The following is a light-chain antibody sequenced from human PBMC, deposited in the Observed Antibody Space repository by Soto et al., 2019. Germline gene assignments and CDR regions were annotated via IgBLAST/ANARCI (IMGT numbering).Light chain of an antibody. CDR1: QGISSY. V-gene: IGKV1-9*01. J-gene: IGKJ5*01. CDR2: AAS. CDR3: QQLNNYPST. Sequence: DIQLTHSPSFLSASVGDRATITCRASQGISSYLAWYQQKPGKAPKLLIYAASTLQSGIPSRFSGSGSGTEFTLTISSLQPEDFANYYCQQLNNYPSTFGQGTRLEIK.